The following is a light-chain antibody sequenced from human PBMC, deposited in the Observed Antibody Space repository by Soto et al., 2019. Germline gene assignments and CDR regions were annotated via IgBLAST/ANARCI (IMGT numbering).Light chain of an antibody. CDR2: KTS. Sequence: DIQMTQSPSTLSASVGDRVTITCRASQSIDSWLAWYQQKPGKAPKLLIYKTSNLVSGVPSRFSGSGSGTEFSLTISSLQPDDFATYYCQQYKSFSLTFGGGTRVEVK. CDR3: QQYKSFSLT. V-gene: IGKV1-5*03. CDR1: QSIDSW. J-gene: IGKJ4*01.